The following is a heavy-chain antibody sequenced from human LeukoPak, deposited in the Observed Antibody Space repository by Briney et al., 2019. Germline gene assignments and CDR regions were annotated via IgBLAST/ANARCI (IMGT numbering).Heavy chain of an antibody. D-gene: IGHD4-11*01. Sequence: GGSLRLSWAASGFTFSSYAMSWVRQAPGKWLEWVSSISGSGGSTYYADSVKGRFTISRDNSKNTLYLQMNSLRAEDTAVYYCASMTTVTTFAYWGQGTLVTVSS. CDR2: ISGSGGST. CDR1: GFTFSSYA. V-gene: IGHV3-23*01. J-gene: IGHJ4*02. CDR3: ASMTTVTTFAY.